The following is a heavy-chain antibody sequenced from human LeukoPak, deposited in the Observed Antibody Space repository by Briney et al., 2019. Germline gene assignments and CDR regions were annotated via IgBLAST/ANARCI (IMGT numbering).Heavy chain of an antibody. Sequence: GGSLRLSCAASGFTFSSYWMSWVRQAPGKGLEWVANIKQDGSEKYYVDSVKGRFTISRDNAKNSLYLQMNSLRAEDTAVYYCARHIPIGYSSSRLGLFDYWGQGTLVTVSS. V-gene: IGHV3-7*01. J-gene: IGHJ4*02. D-gene: IGHD6-13*01. CDR3: ARHIPIGYSSSRLGLFDY. CDR2: IKQDGSEK. CDR1: GFTFSSYW.